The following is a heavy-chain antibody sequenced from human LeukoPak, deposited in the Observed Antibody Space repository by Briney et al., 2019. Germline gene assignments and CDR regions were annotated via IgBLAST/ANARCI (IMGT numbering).Heavy chain of an antibody. CDR3: ARDGSGSTDY. Sequence: PGGSLRLSCAASGFTFSSYSMNWVRQAPGKELKWVSSISSSSSYIYYADSVKGRFTISRDNAKNSLYLQMNSLRAEDTAVYYCARDGSGSTDYWGQGTLVTVSS. V-gene: IGHV3-21*01. CDR1: GFTFSSYS. CDR2: ISSSSSYI. J-gene: IGHJ4*02. D-gene: IGHD3-10*01.